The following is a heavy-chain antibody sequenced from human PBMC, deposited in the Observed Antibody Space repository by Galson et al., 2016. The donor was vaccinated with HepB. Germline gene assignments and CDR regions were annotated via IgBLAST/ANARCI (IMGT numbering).Heavy chain of an antibody. V-gene: IGHV1-69*13. J-gene: IGHJ4*02. CDR3: AQWPARTGLDY. CDR2: IITTLGTA. D-gene: IGHD3/OR15-3a*01. Sequence: SVKVSCKASGGTFSSYAISWVRQAPGQGLEWMGGIITTLGTANYAQKFQGRVTITADESTSTAYMELSSLRSDDTAVYYCAQWPARTGLDYWGQGTLVTVSS. CDR1: GGTFSSYA.